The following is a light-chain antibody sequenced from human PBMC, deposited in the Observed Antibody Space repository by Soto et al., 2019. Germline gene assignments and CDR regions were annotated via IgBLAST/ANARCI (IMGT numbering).Light chain of an antibody. J-gene: IGKJ1*01. CDR3: QQYKSYWT. CDR1: QSISNW. CDR2: EAS. V-gene: IGKV1-5*03. Sequence: DIPMTQSPSTLSASVGDRVTITCRASQSISNWLDWYQQKPGKAPKLLIYEASSLESGVPSRFCGSGSGTEFTLTISSLQPDDFATYYCQQYKSYWTFGQGTKVEIK.